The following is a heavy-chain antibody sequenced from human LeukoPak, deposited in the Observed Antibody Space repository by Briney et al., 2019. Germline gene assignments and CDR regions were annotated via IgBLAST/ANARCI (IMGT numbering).Heavy chain of an antibody. J-gene: IGHJ1*01. CDR3: ARLGYCSSTSCYGRGYFQH. Sequence: SETLSLTCTVSGGSISIYCWSWIRQPAGKGLEWIGRIYTSGSTNYNPSLNSRVTMSVDTSKNQFSLKLSSVTAADTAVYYCARLGYCSSTSCYGRGYFQHWGQGTLVTVSS. CDR1: GGSISIYC. V-gene: IGHV4-4*07. D-gene: IGHD2-2*01. CDR2: IYTSGST.